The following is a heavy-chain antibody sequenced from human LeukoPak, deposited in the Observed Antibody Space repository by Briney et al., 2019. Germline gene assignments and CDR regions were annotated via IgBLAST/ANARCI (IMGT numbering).Heavy chain of an antibody. CDR1: GGSFSGYY. J-gene: IGHJ3*02. CDR2: INHSGST. Sequence: PSETLSLTCAVYGGSFSGYYWSWIRQPPGKGLEWIGEINHSGSTNYNPSLKSRVTISVDTSKNQFSLKLNSVTAADTAVYYCASPIYGDYTENGFDIWGQGTIVTVSS. D-gene: IGHD4-17*01. CDR3: ASPIYGDYTENGFDI. V-gene: IGHV4-34*01.